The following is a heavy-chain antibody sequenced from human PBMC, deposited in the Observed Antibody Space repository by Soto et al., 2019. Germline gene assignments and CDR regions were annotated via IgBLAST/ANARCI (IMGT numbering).Heavy chain of an antibody. CDR2: INPNSGGT. CDR3: ARDLTGDPNY. J-gene: IGHJ4*02. D-gene: IGHD7-27*01. Sequence: QVQLVQSGAEVKKPGASVNVSCEASGYTFTGSSIHWVRQAPGQGLEWMGYINPNSGGTIFAQKVQGRVTMTRDTSISTAYMELSRVASDDTAVYYCARDLTGDPNYWGQGTLVTVSS. V-gene: IGHV1-2*02. CDR1: GYTFTGSS.